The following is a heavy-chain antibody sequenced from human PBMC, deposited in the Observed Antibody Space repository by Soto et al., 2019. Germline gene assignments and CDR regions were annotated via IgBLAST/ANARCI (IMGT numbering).Heavy chain of an antibody. CDR2: IYHSGST. CDR1: GYSISSGYY. J-gene: IGHJ6*02. D-gene: IGHD2-2*01. Sequence: PSETLSLTCAVSGYSISSGYYWGWIRQPPGKGLEWIGSIYHSGSTYYNPSLKSRVTISVDTSKNQFSLKLSSVTAADTAVYYCARDQSRRYCSSTSCYGMDVWGQGTTVTV. CDR3: ARDQSRRYCSSTSCYGMDV. V-gene: IGHV4-38-2*02.